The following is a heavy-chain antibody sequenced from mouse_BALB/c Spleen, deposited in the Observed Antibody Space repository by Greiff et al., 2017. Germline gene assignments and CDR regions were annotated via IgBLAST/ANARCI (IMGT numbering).Heavy chain of an antibody. CDR1: GFNIKDYY. Sequence: EVQLQQSGAELVRAGASVKLSCTASGFNIKDYYMHWVKQRPEQGLEWIGWIDPENGDTEYAPKFQGKATMTADTSSNTAYLQLSSLTSEDTAVYYCNACGGNYFPVDDWGQGTTLTVSS. CDR3: NACGGNYFPVDD. J-gene: IGHJ2*01. V-gene: IGHV14-4*02. D-gene: IGHD2-1*01. CDR2: IDPENGDT.